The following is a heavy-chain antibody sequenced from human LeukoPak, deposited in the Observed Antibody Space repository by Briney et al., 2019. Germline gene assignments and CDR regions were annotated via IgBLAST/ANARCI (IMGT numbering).Heavy chain of an antibody. J-gene: IGHJ6*02. CDR1: GGSISSYY. V-gene: IGHV4-4*07. CDR2: IYTSGST. D-gene: IGHD7-27*01. Sequence: SETLSLTCTVSGGSISSYYWSWIRQPAGKGLEWIGRIYTSGSTNCNPSLKSRVTMSVDTSKNQFSLKLSSVTAADTAVYYCARDPDFLTGYGMDVWGQGTTVTVSS. CDR3: ARDPDFLTGYGMDV.